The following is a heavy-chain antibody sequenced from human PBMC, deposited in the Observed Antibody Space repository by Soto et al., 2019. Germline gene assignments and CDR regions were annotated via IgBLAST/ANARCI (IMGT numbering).Heavy chain of an antibody. CDR3: ARVAYGSGSAGPYYYYGMDV. Sequence: SETLSLTCTVSGGSISSYYWSWIRQPPGKGLEWIGYIYYSGSTNYNPSLKSRVTISVDTSKNQFSLKLSSVTAADTAVYYCARVAYGSGSAGPYYYYGMDVWGQGTTVTVSS. V-gene: IGHV4-59*01. J-gene: IGHJ6*02. CDR2: IYYSGST. CDR1: GGSISSYY. D-gene: IGHD3-10*01.